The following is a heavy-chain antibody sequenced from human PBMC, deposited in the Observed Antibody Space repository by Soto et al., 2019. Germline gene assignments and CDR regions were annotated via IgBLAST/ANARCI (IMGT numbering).Heavy chain of an antibody. D-gene: IGHD2-15*01. Sequence: ASAKVSCRAVGYSFTRYTMNWVRQAPGQRLEWMGWINPDNGNTKSSQKFQDRVIITRDTSASTAYMDLSSLRSEDTAVYYCARGIATGELDPWGQGTLVTVSS. J-gene: IGHJ5*02. CDR2: INPDNGNT. V-gene: IGHV1-3*01. CDR3: ARGIATGELDP. CDR1: GYSFTRYT.